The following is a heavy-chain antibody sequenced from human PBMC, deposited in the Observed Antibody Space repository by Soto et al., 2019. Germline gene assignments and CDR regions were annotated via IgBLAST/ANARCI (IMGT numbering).Heavy chain of an antibody. Sequence: QVQLVESGGDVVQPGRSLRLSCSASGFTFSSYSVHWVRQAPGKGLEWLAFMSYDGSTKYYADSVKGRFTVSRDNSKNTLYLQMDSLRTEYTAVYYCARDAYDDPPGYFQHWGQGTLLTVSS. J-gene: IGHJ1*01. CDR2: MSYDGSTK. V-gene: IGHV3-30-3*01. CDR3: ARDAYDDPPGYFQH. D-gene: IGHD3-22*01. CDR1: GFTFSSYS.